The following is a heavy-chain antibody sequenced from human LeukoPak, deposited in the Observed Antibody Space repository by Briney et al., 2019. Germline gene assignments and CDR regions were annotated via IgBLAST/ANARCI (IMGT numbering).Heavy chain of an antibody. V-gene: IGHV4-39*07. CDR2: IYYSGST. CDR3: ARESAVAGTVNAFDI. CDR1: GGSISSSSYY. J-gene: IGHJ3*02. Sequence: ASETLSLTCTVSGGSISSSSYYWGWIRQPPGKGLEWIGSIYYSGSTYYNPSLKSRVTISVDTSKNQFSLKLCSVTAADTAVYYCARESAVAGTVNAFDIWGQGTMVTVSS. D-gene: IGHD6-19*01.